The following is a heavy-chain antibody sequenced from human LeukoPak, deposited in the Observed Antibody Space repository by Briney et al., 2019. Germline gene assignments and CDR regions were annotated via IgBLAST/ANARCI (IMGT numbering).Heavy chain of an antibody. CDR3: ARGGPNYYGSGSYVYFQH. V-gene: IGHV4-34*01. CDR1: GGSFSGYY. CDR2: INHSGST. J-gene: IGHJ1*01. D-gene: IGHD3-10*01. Sequence: SETLSLTCAVYGGSFSGYYWSWIRQPPGKGLEWIGEINHSGSTNYNPSLKSRVTISVDTSKNQFSLKLSSVTAADTAVYYCARGGPNYYGSGSYVYFQHWGQGTLVTVSS.